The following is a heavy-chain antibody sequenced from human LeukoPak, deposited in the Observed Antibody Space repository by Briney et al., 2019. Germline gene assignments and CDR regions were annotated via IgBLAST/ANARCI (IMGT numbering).Heavy chain of an antibody. CDR3: ARGHGAARPQGAFDY. J-gene: IGHJ4*02. CDR2: INPNSGGT. Sequence: GASVKVSCKASGYTFTSYYMHWVRQAPGQGLEWMGWINPNSGGTNYAQKFQGRVTMTRDTSISTAYMELSRLRSDDTAVYYCARGHGAARPQGAFDYWGQGTLVTVSS. V-gene: IGHV1-2*02. CDR1: GYTFTSYY. D-gene: IGHD6-6*01.